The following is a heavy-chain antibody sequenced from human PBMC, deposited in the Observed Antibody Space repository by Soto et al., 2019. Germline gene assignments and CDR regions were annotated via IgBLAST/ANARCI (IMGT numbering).Heavy chain of an antibody. CDR1: GGSISSSSYY. Sequence: PSETLSLTCTVSGGSISSSSYYWGWIRQPPGKGLEWIGNIYYSGSTYYNPSLKSRVTISVDTSKNQFSLKLTSVTAADTAVYYCARDDPKLLLDYWGQGTLVTVPS. D-gene: IGHD2-15*01. J-gene: IGHJ4*02. CDR3: ARDDPKLLLDY. CDR2: IYYSGST. V-gene: IGHV4-39*02.